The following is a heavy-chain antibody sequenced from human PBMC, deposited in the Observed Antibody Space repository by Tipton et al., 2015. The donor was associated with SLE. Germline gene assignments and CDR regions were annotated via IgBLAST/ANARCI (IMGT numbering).Heavy chain of an antibody. Sequence: TLSLTCAVSGYSISSGYYWGWIRQPPGKGLEWIGSIYHSGSTYYNPSLKSRVTISVDTSKNQFSLKLSSVTAADTAVYYCARAPVVAATNAFDIWGQGTMVTVSS. CDR3: ARAPVVAATNAFDI. CDR2: IYHSGST. J-gene: IGHJ3*02. CDR1: GYSISSGYY. D-gene: IGHD2-15*01. V-gene: IGHV4-38-2*01.